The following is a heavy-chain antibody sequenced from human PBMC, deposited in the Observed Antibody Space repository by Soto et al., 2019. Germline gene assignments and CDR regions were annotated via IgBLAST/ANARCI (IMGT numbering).Heavy chain of an antibody. D-gene: IGHD3-3*01. J-gene: IGHJ4*02. Sequence: EVQLVESGGGLVKPGGSLRLSCAASGFTFSSYSMNWVRQAPGKGLEWVSSISSSSSYIYYADSVKGRFTISRDNAKNSLYLQMNSLRAEDTAVYYCAATDYDFWSGYYADWGQGTLVTVSS. CDR2: ISSSSSYI. V-gene: IGHV3-21*04. CDR1: GFTFSSYS. CDR3: AATDYDFWSGYYAD.